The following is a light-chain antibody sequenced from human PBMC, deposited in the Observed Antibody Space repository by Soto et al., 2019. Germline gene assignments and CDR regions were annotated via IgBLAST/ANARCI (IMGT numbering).Light chain of an antibody. V-gene: IGLV2-23*02. CDR1: SSDVGRYNL. CDR2: EVS. Sequence: QSALTQPASVSGSPGQSITISCTGTSSDVGRYNLVSWYQQHPGKAPKLMIYEVSKRPSGVSNRFSGSKSGNTASLTISGRQAEDEADYYCCSYAGSSTFLYVFGTGTKLTVL. CDR3: CSYAGSSTFLYV. J-gene: IGLJ1*01.